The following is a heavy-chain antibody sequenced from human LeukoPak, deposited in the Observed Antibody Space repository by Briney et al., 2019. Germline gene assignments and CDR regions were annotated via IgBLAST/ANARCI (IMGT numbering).Heavy chain of an antibody. CDR3: VKDKTDFWSGYFDY. J-gene: IGHJ4*02. CDR1: GFTFSDYY. CDR2: ISSSGSTI. V-gene: IGHV3-11*01. D-gene: IGHD3-3*01. Sequence: GGSLRLSCAASGFTFSDYYMSWIRQAPGKGLKWVSYISSSGSTIYYADSVKGRFTISRDNAKNSLYLQMNSLRSEDMALYYCVKDKTDFWSGYFDYWGQGTLVTVSS.